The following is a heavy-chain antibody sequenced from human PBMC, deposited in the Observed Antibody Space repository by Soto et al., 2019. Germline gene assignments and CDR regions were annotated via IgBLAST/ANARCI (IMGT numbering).Heavy chain of an antibody. CDR1: GGSISSSSYY. Sequence: QLQLQESGPGLVKPSETLSLTCTVSGGSISSSSYYWGWIRQPPGKGLEWIGSIYYSGSTYYNPSLKSRVTISVDTSKNQFSLKLSSVTAADTAVYYCARLPCLVVRGVIISYYGMDVWGQGTTVTVSS. CDR2: IYYSGST. J-gene: IGHJ6*02. V-gene: IGHV4-39*01. CDR3: ARLPCLVVRGVIISYYGMDV. D-gene: IGHD3-10*01.